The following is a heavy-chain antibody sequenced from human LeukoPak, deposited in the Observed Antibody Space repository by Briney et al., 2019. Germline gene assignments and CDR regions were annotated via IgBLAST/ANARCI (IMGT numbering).Heavy chain of an antibody. CDR1: GFIFRNYG. CDR2: ISSSGSTI. Sequence: GGSLRLSCIASGFIFRNYGMSWVRQAPGKGLEWVSYISSSGSTIYYADSVKGRFTISRDNAKNSLYLQMNSLRAEDTAVYYCARDGGYVAFDIWGQGTMVTVSS. J-gene: IGHJ3*02. CDR3: ARDGGYVAFDI. V-gene: IGHV3-48*04. D-gene: IGHD3-16*01.